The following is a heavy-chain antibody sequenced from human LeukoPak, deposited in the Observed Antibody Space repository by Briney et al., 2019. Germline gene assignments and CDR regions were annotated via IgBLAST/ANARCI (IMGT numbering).Heavy chain of an antibody. V-gene: IGHV3-30*18. J-gene: IGHJ6*02. Sequence: GGSLRLSCATSGFIFSSYGIHWVRQAPGKGLEWVAIISYDGSNKYYADSVKGRFTISRDNSKSTVFLQMNSLRAEDTAVYYCAKRIAVAGTGDYYGMDVWAKGPRSPSP. CDR2: ISYDGSNK. CDR1: GFIFSSYG. D-gene: IGHD6-19*01. CDR3: AKRIAVAGTGDYYGMDV.